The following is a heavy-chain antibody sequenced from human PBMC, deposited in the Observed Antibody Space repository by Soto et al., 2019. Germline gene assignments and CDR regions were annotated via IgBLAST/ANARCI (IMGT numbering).Heavy chain of an antibody. D-gene: IGHD3-22*01. J-gene: IGHJ3*02. CDR3: ARDTTYYYDSSGSDAFDI. CDR1: GGSISSYY. CDR2: IYTSGST. V-gene: IGHV4-4*07. Sequence: PSETLSLTCTVSGGSISSYYWSWIRQPAGKGLEWIGRIYTSGSTNYNPSLKSRVTMSVDTSKNQFPLKLSSVTAADTAVYYCARDTTYYYDSSGSDAFDIWGQGTMVTVSS.